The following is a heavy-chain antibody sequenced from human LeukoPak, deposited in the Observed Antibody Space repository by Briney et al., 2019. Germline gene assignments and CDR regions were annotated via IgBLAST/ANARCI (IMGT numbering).Heavy chain of an antibody. CDR3: AKARGIAVAGTPADY. Sequence: GGSLRLSCAASGFTFCSYAMSWVRQAPGKGLEWVSAISGSGGSTYYADSVKGWFTISRDNSKNTLYLQMNSLRAEDTAVYYCAKARGIAVAGTPADYWGQGTLVTVSS. CDR1: GFTFCSYA. J-gene: IGHJ4*02. D-gene: IGHD6-19*01. CDR2: ISGSGGST. V-gene: IGHV3-23*01.